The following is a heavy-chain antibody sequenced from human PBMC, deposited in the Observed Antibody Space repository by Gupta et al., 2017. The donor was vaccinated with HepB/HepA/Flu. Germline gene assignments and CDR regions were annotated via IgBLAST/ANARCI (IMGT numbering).Heavy chain of an antibody. Sequence: VHLLQSGGGLVQPGGSLRLSCAASGLTLTGTAMSWVRQAPGKGLEWVSGIGSDMRTHYADSVKGRFTISRDNSQNTVSLEMNSLRAEDTAVYYCAKDLHFWSAMDVWGEGTTVTVSS. CDR3: AKDLHFWSAMDV. J-gene: IGHJ6*03. CDR2: IGSDMRT. D-gene: IGHD3-3*02. CDR1: GLTLTGTA. V-gene: IGHV3-23*01.